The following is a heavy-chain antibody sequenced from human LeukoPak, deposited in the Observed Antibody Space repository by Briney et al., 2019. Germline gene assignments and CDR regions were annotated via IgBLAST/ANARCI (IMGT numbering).Heavy chain of an antibody. J-gene: IGHJ4*02. CDR2: VWYDGTNK. Sequence: GRSLRLSCAASGFSFGTSGMHWVRQTPGKGLEWVAVVWYDGTNKHYADSVRGRFTISRDNSKNTLYLQMNSLRIEDTAVYYCAKGDNSNFDYWGQGTLVTVSS. CDR3: AKGDNSNFDY. D-gene: IGHD4-11*01. V-gene: IGHV3-33*06. CDR1: GFSFGTSG.